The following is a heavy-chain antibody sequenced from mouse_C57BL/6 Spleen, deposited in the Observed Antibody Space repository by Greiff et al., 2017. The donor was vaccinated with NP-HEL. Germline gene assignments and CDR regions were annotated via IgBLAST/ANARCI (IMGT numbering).Heavy chain of an antibody. V-gene: IGHV2-5*01. Sequence: VKLVESGPGLVQPSQSLSITCTVSGFSLTSYGVHWVRQSPGKGLEWLGVIWRGGSTDYNAAFMSRLSITKDNSKSQVFFKMNSLQADDTAIYYCAKTLYDGYSAWFAYWGQGTLVTVSA. D-gene: IGHD2-3*01. J-gene: IGHJ3*01. CDR2: IWRGGST. CDR1: GFSLTSYG. CDR3: AKTLYDGYSAWFAY.